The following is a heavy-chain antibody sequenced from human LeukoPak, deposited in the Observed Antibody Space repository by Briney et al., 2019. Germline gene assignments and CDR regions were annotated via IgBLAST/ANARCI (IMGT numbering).Heavy chain of an antibody. D-gene: IGHD5-12*01. Sequence: ASVKVSCKVSEYALTELSINWVRQTPGKGLECMGGFDPEAGEPIYAQKFQGRVTMTEDTSTDTAYMELSSLTSDDTAVYYCAAISTPTTRRAYHFDSWGQGTLVTVSS. CDR3: AAISTPTTRRAYHFDS. V-gene: IGHV1-24*01. CDR2: FDPEAGEP. CDR1: EYALTELS. J-gene: IGHJ4*02.